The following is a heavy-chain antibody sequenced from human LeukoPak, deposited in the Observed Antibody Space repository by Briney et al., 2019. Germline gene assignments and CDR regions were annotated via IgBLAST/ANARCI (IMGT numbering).Heavy chain of an antibody. CDR3: ARVPITMVRGVIIDYYYYYMDV. CDR1: GGSFSGYY. CDR2: INHSGST. Sequence: SETLSLTCAVYGGSFSGYYWSWIRQPPGRGLEWIGEINHSGSTNYNPSLKSRVTISVDTSKNQFSLKLSSVTAADTAVYYCARVPITMVRGVIIDYYYYYMDVWGKGTMVTVSS. J-gene: IGHJ6*03. D-gene: IGHD3-10*01. V-gene: IGHV4-34*01.